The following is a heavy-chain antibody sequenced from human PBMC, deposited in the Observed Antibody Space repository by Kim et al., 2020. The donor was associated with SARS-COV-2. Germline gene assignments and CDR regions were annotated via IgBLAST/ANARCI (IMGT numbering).Heavy chain of an antibody. CDR1: GYTFTSYA. V-gene: IGHV7-4-1*02. CDR2: INTNTGNP. D-gene: IGHD6-13*01. J-gene: IGHJ6*02. CDR3: AREGLYGSSWYVNYYYYGMDV. Sequence: ASVKVSCKASGYTFTSYAMNWVRQAPGQGLEWMGWINTNTGNPTYAQGFTGRFVFSLDTSVSTPYLQISSLKAEDTAVYYCAREGLYGSSWYVNYYYYGMDVWGQGTTVTVSS.